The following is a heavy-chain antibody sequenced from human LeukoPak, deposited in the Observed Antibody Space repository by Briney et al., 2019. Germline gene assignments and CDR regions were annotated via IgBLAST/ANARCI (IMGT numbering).Heavy chain of an antibody. D-gene: IGHD1-26*01. CDR2: IYYSGST. J-gene: IGHJ4*02. Sequence: SETLSLTCTVSGGFISSSSYYWGWIRQPPGKGLEWIGSIYYSGSTYYNPSLKSRVTISVDTSKNQFSLKLSSVTAADTAVYYCARIVGALDYWGQGTLVTVSS. CDR3: ARIVGALDY. CDR1: GGFISSSSYY. V-gene: IGHV4-39*07.